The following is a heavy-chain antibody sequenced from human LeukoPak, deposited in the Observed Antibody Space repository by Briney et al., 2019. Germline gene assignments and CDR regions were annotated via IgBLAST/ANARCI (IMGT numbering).Heavy chain of an antibody. V-gene: IGHV3-30*02. J-gene: IGHJ5*02. D-gene: IGHD1-14*01. CDR1: GVTFRSYG. CDR2: IRYDGSNK. Sequence: GGSLRLSCAASGVTFRSYGMHWVRQAPGKGLEWVAFIRYDGSNKYYADSVKGRFTISRDNSKNTLYLQMNSLRAEDTAVYYCAKGARGIPSWFDPWGQGTLVTVSS. CDR3: AKGARGIPSWFDP.